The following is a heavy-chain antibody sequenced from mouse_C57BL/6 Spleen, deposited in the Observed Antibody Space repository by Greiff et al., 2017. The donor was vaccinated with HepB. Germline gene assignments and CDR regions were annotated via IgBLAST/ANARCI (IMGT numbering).Heavy chain of an antibody. D-gene: IGHD1-1*01. CDR3: ARAEVVAHFDY. J-gene: IGHJ2*01. CDR2: IDPSDSYT. Sequence: QVHVKQPGAELVKPGASVKLSCKASGYTFTSYWMQWVKQRPGQGLEWIGEIDPSDSYTNYNQKFKGKATLTVDTSSSTAYMQLSSLTSEDSAVYYCARAEVVAHFDYWGQGTTLTVSS. CDR1: GYTFTSYW. V-gene: IGHV1-50*01.